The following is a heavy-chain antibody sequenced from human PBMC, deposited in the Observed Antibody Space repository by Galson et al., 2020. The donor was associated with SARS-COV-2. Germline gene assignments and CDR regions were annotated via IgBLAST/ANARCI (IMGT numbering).Heavy chain of an antibody. CDR2: ISYDGSNK. CDR3: PRDGGGRPQR. Sequence: LRLSCAASGFTFSSYAMHWVRQAPGKGLEWVAFISYDGSNKYYADSVKVRFTISIDNSKNTLYLQMNSLRAEDTAVYYFPRDGGGRPQRWGQGTLVTVSS. V-gene: IGHV3-30*04. D-gene: IGHD3-16*01. J-gene: IGHJ4*02. CDR1: GFTFSSYA.